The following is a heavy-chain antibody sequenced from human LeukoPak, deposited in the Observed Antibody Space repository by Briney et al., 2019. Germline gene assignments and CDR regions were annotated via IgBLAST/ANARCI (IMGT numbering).Heavy chain of an antibody. CDR2: ISYDGSNK. CDR3: ARARGRYSSGWYFDY. J-gene: IGHJ4*02. Sequence: PGGSLRLSCAASGFTFSSYAMHWVRQAPGKGLEWVAVISYDGSNKYYADSVKGRFTISRDNSKNTLYLQMNSLRAEDTAVYYCARARGRYSSGWYFDYWGQGTLVTVSS. V-gene: IGHV3-30-3*01. D-gene: IGHD6-19*01. CDR1: GFTFSSYA.